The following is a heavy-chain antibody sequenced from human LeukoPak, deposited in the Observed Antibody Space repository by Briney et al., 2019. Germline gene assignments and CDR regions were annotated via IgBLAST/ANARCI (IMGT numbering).Heavy chain of an antibody. J-gene: IGHJ4*02. CDR2: ISSSGSTI. D-gene: IGHD5-12*01. Sequence: GGSRRFSCAASGFPFSSYEMNWFRKAPGKGLEGVSYISSSGSTIYYADSVKGRFTISRDNAKNSLYLQMNSLRAEDTAVYYCARDLSSGYDGLRDYWGQGTLVTVSS. V-gene: IGHV3-48*03. CDR3: ARDLSSGYDGLRDY. CDR1: GFPFSSYE.